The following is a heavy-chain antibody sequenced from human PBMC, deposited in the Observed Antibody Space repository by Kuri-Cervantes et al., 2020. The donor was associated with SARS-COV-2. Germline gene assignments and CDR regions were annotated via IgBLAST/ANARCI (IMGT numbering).Heavy chain of an antibody. CDR3: ARVPRRQYYYDSSGGDGWYYFDY. Sequence: GVLKISCAASGFTFSSYAMSWVRQAPGKGLEWVANIKQDGSEKYYVDSVKGRFTISRDNAKNSLYLQMNSLRAEDTAVYYCARVPRRQYYYDSSGGDGWYYFDYWGQGTLVTVSS. CDR1: GFTFSSYA. V-gene: IGHV3-7*01. J-gene: IGHJ4*02. D-gene: IGHD3-22*01. CDR2: IKQDGSEK.